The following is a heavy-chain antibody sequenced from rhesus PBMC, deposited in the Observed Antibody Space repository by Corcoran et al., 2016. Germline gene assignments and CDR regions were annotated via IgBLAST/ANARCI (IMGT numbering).Heavy chain of an antibody. CDR2: ITYSGST. CDR1: GGSISSGYYY. V-gene: IGHV4-122*02. CDR3: AVPPTQRRYGLDS. D-gene: IGHD1-38*01. J-gene: IGHJ6*01. Sequence: QVQLQESGPGLGKPSETLSLTCAVSGGSISSGYYYWSWIRQPSGKGLEWIGYITYSGSTSYNPSLKSRVTISRDTSKNQFSLKLSSVTAADTAVYYCAVPPTQRRYGLDSWGQGVVVTVSS.